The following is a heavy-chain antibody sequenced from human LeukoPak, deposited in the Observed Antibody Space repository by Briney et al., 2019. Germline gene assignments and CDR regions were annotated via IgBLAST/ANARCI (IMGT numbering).Heavy chain of an antibody. D-gene: IGHD2-15*01. CDR3: AKAGYCSGGSCYRTGYYFDY. Sequence: GGSLRLSCAASGFTFSSYAMSWVRQAPGKGLEWVSAISGSGGSTYYADSVKGRFTISRDNSKNTLYLQMNSLRAEDTAVYYCAKAGYCSGGSCYRTGYYFDYWGQGTLVTVSS. CDR2: ISGSGGST. V-gene: IGHV3-23*01. J-gene: IGHJ4*02. CDR1: GFTFSSYA.